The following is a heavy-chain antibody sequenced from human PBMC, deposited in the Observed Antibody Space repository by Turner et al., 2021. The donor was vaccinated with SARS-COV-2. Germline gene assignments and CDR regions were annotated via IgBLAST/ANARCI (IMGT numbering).Heavy chain of an antibody. J-gene: IGHJ6*02. D-gene: IGHD6-13*01. CDR2: IYYSWST. Sequence: LQLQESGPGLEKPSETLSLTCTVSGGSIRRSSYYWGWSRQPPGKGLEWIGSIYYSWSTYYNPSLKSRVTISVDTAKNQFSLKLSSVTAADTAVYYCATSTVAGTELNYYGMDVWGQGTTVTVSS. V-gene: IGHV4-39*01. CDR1: GGSIRRSSYY. CDR3: ATSTVAGTELNYYGMDV.